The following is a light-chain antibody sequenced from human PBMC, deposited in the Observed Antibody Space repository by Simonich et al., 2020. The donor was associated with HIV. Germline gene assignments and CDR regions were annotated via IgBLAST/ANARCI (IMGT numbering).Light chain of an antibody. CDR2: KAS. CDR1: QSISSW. V-gene: IGKV1-5*03. Sequence: DIQMTQSPSSLSASVGDRVTITCRASQSISSWLAWYQQKPGKAPKLLIYKASNLETGVPSRFSGSASGTDFTFTISSLQPEDIATYYCQQYHNLPLTFAGGTKVEIK. CDR3: QQYHNLPLT. J-gene: IGKJ4*01.